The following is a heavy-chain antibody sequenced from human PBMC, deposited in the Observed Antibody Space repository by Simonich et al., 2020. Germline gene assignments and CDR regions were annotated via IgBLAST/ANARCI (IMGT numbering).Heavy chain of an antibody. V-gene: IGHV1-2*02. CDR1: GYTFTGYY. CDR3: ARGRLTGDKGAFDI. D-gene: IGHD7-27*01. Sequence: QVQLVQSGAEVKKPGASVKVSCKASGYTFTGYYMHWVRQAPGQGLEWMGWINPNSGGTNDAQKVQGRVTRTRDTSISTAYMELSRLRSDDTAVYYCARGRLTGDKGAFDIWGQGTMVTVSS. CDR2: INPNSGGT. J-gene: IGHJ3*02.